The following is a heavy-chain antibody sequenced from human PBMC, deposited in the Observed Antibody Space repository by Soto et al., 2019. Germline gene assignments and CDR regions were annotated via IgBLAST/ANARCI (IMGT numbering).Heavy chain of an antibody. V-gene: IGHV1-8*01. J-gene: IGHJ6*02. CDR3: AGVGVTYYYYGMDV. CDR2: MNPNSVNT. CDR1: GYTFTSYD. D-gene: IGHD1-26*01. Sequence: ASVKVSCKASGYTFTSYDINCVRQATGQGLEWMGWMNPNSVNTVYAQKFQGRVTMTRNTSISTAYMELSSLRSEDTAVYYCAGVGVTYYYYGMDVWGQGTTVTVSS.